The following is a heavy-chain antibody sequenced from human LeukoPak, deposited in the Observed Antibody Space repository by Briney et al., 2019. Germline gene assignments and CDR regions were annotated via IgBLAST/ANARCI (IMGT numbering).Heavy chain of an antibody. Sequence: ASVKVSCKASGHTFTAYYMFWVRQAPGQGLEWMGWINPNSGGTNYAPKFQGRVTMTRDTPISTAYMELSRLRSDDTAVYYCAREGGSRRIVVVPAAKPIGYWGQGTLVTVSS. CDR1: GHTFTAYY. CDR3: AREGGSRRIVVVPAAKPIGY. V-gene: IGHV1-2*02. CDR2: INPNSGGT. D-gene: IGHD2-2*01. J-gene: IGHJ4*02.